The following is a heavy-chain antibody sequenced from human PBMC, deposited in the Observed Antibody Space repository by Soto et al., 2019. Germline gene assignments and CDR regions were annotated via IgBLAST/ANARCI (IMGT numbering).Heavy chain of an antibody. CDR2: MNPNSGNT. D-gene: IGHD3-10*01. J-gene: IGHJ5*01. CDR1: GYTFNNYD. CDR3: TRAYGAETFDF. Sequence: GASVKVSCKASGYTFNNYDIHWVRQAPGHGLEWMGWMNPNSGNTGYAQNFRGRVTMTQNTATGTAYMELSSLRSDDTATYYCTRAYGAETFDFWGQGTRVTVSS. V-gene: IGHV1-8*02.